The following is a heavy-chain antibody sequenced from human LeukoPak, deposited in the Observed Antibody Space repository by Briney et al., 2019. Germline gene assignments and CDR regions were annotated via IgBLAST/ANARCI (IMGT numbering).Heavy chain of an antibody. CDR3: ARRYYDILTGSNWFDP. CDR2: IYYSGST. V-gene: IGHV4-39*01. J-gene: IGHJ5*02. D-gene: IGHD3-9*01. CDR1: GGSISTSGYY. Sequence: PSETLSLTCAVSGGSISTSGYYWGWIRQPPGKGLEWIGSIYYSGSTYYNPSLKSRVTISVDTSKNQFSLKLSSVTAADTAVYYCARRYYDILTGSNWFDPWGQGTLVTVSS.